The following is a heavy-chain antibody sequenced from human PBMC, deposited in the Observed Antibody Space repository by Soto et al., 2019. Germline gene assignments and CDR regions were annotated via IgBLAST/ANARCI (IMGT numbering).Heavy chain of an antibody. Sequence: EVQLVESGGGFVQPGGSLRLSCAASGFTVSGSWMTWVLQAPGKGLEWVANINEDGSEKYYVDTVKGRCTISRDNAKNSLHLQMNSLGAEDTAVYYCARGKEQPDYWGQGTLVTVAS. CDR1: GFTVSGSW. CDR3: ARGKEQPDY. V-gene: IGHV3-7*05. J-gene: IGHJ4*02. CDR2: INEDGSEK.